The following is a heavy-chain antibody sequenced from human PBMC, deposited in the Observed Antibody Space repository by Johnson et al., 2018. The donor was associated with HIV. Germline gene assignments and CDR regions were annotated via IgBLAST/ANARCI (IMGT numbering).Heavy chain of an antibody. J-gene: IGHJ3*02. V-gene: IGHV3-64*01. CDR3: ARGAIVVAAPGAFDI. CDR2: ISGRGGST. Sequence: VQLVESGGGVVQPGRSLRLSCAASGFTFSSYAMNWVRQAPGKGLEWVSAISGRGGSTYYANSVKGRFTISRDNSKNTLYLQMGSLRAEDMAVYYCARGAIVVAAPGAFDIWGQGTMVTVSS. D-gene: IGHD2-15*01. CDR1: GFTFSSYA.